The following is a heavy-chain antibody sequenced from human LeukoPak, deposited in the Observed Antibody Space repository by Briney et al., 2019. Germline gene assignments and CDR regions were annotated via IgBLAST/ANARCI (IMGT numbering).Heavy chain of an antibody. Sequence: SVKVSCKASGGAFSSYAISWVRQAPGQGLEWMGRIIPIFGTANYAQKFQGRVTITTDESTSTAYMELSSLRSEDTAVYYCARDDGGWSHRGGYFDYWGQGTLVTVSS. CDR3: ARDDGGWSHRGGYFDY. CDR1: GGAFSSYA. CDR2: IIPIFGTA. J-gene: IGHJ4*02. V-gene: IGHV1-69*05. D-gene: IGHD6-19*01.